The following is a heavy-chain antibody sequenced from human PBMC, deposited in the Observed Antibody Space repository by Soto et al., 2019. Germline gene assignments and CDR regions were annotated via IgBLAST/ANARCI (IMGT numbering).Heavy chain of an antibody. CDR1: GVTFSSYA. CDR3: ASRLEEDYYYYYGMDV. V-gene: IGHV1-69*06. J-gene: IGHJ6*02. CDR2: IIPIFGTA. D-gene: IGHD1-1*01. Sequence: SVKVSCKASGVTFSSYAISWVRQAPGQGLEWMGGIIPIFGTANYAQKFQGRVTITADKSTSTAYMELSSLRSEDTAVYYCASRLEEDYYYYYGMDVWGQGTTVTVSS.